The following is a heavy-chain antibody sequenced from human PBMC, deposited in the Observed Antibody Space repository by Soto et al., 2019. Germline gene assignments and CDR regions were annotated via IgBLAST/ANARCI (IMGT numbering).Heavy chain of an antibody. D-gene: IGHD2-15*01. CDR3: AHSPCSGGTCYLVDH. CDR1: GFSLTTSGVG. V-gene: IGHV2-5*02. Sequence: QITLKESGPTLVKPTQTLTLTCTVSGFSLTTSGVGVGWIRQPPGKAPEWLALIYWDGIERYSPSLRSRLTITMDTSKNQVVLTMTTMDPVDTATYYCAHSPCSGGTCYLVDHWGQGTPVSVSS. CDR2: IYWDGIE. J-gene: IGHJ4*02.